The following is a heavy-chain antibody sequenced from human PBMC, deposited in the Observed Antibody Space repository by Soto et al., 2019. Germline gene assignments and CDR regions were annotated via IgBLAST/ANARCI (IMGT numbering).Heavy chain of an antibody. CDR3: GKTYCGGDCYSLN. D-gene: IGHD2-21*02. J-gene: IGHJ4*02. CDR1: GGTFSNHS. Sequence: SVKVSCKASGGTFSNHSISWVRQAPGQGLEWMGRIIPIVGITNYAQKFQGRVTITADKSTTTAYMELSSLTSEDTAVYFCGKTYCGGDCYSLNWGQGTLVTVSS. CDR2: IIPIVGIT. V-gene: IGHV1-69*02.